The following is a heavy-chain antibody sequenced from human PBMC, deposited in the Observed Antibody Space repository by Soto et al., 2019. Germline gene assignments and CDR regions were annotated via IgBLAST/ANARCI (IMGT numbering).Heavy chain of an antibody. CDR2: INPNSGGT. CDR3: ARGSYALLPVWFDP. J-gene: IGHJ5*02. Sequence: QVQLVQSGAEVKKPGASVKVSCKASGYTFTGYYMHWVRQAPGQGLEWMGWINPNSGGTNHEQKFQGRVTMTSGTYIRTAYMELSRLRADDTAVYYCARGSYALLPVWFDPWGQGTLVTVSS. CDR1: GYTFTGYY. D-gene: IGHD2-2*01. V-gene: IGHV1-2*02.